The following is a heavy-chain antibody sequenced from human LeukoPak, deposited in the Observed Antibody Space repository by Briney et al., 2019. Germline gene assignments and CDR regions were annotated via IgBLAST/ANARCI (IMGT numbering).Heavy chain of an antibody. V-gene: IGHV3-66*01. J-gene: IGHJ4*02. CDR1: GFTVSSNY. Sequence: PGGSLRLSCAASGFTVSSNYMSWVRQAPGKGLEWVSVNYSGGSTYYADSVKGRFTISRDNSKNTLYLQMNSLRAEDTAVYYCARDRPDYYDSSGYRGGEDWGQGTLVTVSS. CDR3: ARDRPDYYDSSGYRGGED. CDR2: NYSGGST. D-gene: IGHD3-22*01.